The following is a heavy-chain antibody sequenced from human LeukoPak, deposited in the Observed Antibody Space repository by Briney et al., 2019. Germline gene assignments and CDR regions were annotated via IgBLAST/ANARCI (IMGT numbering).Heavy chain of an antibody. Sequence: GGSLRLSCAASGFTFSSYSMNWVRQAPGKGLEWVSYISSSSSTIYYADSVKGRFTISRDNAKNSLYLQMNSLRAEDTAVYYCARSMDFWSGYPAYDYWGQGTLVTVSS. V-gene: IGHV3-48*01. D-gene: IGHD3-3*01. CDR1: GFTFSSYS. CDR2: ISSSSSTI. J-gene: IGHJ4*02. CDR3: ARSMDFWSGYPAYDY.